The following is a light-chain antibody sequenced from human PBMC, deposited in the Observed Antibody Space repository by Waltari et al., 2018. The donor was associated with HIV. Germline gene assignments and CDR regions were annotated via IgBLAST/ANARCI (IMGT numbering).Light chain of an antibody. CDR1: SSDVGGYNY. Sequence: QSALTQPASVSGSPGQSITISCTGTSSDVGGYNYVSWYQQHPGKAPKLMIYEVSNRPSGVSNRLSGSKSGHTASLTISGLQAEDEADYYCSSYTSSSTLVVFGGGTKLTVL. J-gene: IGLJ2*01. CDR3: SSYTSSSTLVV. CDR2: EVS. V-gene: IGLV2-14*01.